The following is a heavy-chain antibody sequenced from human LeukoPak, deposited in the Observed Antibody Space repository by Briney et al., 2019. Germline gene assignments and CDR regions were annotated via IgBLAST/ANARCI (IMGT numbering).Heavy chain of an antibody. CDR2: INLSGGST. CDR1: GYTFTSYY. J-gene: IGHJ4*02. Sequence: GASVKVSCKASGYTFTSYYMHWVRQAPGQGLEWMGIINLSGGSTSYAQKFQGRVTMTRDMSTSTVYMELSSLRSEDTAVYYCARDPVSPLYSGSYPPVYWGQGTLVTVSS. CDR3: ARDPVSPLYSGSYPPVY. V-gene: IGHV1-46*01. D-gene: IGHD1-26*01.